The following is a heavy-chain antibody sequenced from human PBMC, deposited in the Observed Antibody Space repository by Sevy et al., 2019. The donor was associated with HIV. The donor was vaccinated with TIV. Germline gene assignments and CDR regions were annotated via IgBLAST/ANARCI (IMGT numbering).Heavy chain of an antibody. J-gene: IGHJ3*02. CDR3: ARVDCGSITCQGRDPFDI. Sequence: GGSLRLSCAASRVIFSDHWMTWDRQAPGKGLEWVANINQDGSDRHYVNSVKGRFTISRDNARQSVYLQMNSLRVEDTAVYYCARVDCGSITCQGRDPFDIWGQGTTVTVSS. V-gene: IGHV3-7*03. CDR2: INQDGSDR. D-gene: IGHD2-2*01. CDR1: RVIFSDHW.